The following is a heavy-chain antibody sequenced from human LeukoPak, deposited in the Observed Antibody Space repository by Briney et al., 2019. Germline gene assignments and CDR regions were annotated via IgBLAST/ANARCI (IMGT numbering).Heavy chain of an antibody. D-gene: IGHD3-16*01. CDR3: AKLGGHPLHNYYVGV. J-gene: IGHJ6*03. Sequence: AGSLRLSCAASGFTFSSYAMSWVRQAPGKGLEWVSGILDSGYSTYYANSVKGRFTISRDISNNTLYLQMNSLIAEDTAVYYCAKLGGHPLHNYYVGVWGKRTTVAVSS. V-gene: IGHV3-23*01. CDR2: ILDSGYST. CDR1: GFTFSSYA.